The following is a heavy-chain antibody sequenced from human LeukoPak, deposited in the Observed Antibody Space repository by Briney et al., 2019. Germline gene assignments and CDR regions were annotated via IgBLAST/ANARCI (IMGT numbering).Heavy chain of an antibody. CDR2: IRSKTYGGTT. CDR3: TRGPTQQWLYYGMDV. V-gene: IGHV3-49*04. Sequence: GGSLRLSCTASGFTFGDHAMSWVRQAPGKGLEWVGFIRSKTYGGTTEYAASVKGRFTISRVDSKSIAYLQMNSLKTEDTAVYYCTRGPTQQWLYYGMDVWGQGTTVTVSS. D-gene: IGHD5-18*01. CDR1: GFTFGDHA. J-gene: IGHJ6*02.